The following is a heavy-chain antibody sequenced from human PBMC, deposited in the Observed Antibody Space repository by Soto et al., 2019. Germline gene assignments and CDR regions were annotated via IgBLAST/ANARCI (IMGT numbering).Heavy chain of an antibody. CDR1: GGSISSGGYY. CDR3: ARGSIERSKWELLVGYGMDV. J-gene: IGHJ6*02. CDR2: IYYSGST. Sequence: SETLSLTCTVSGGSISSGGYYWRWIRQHPGRGLEWIGYIYYSGSTYYNPSLKSRVTISVDTSKNQFSLKLSSVTAADTAVYYCARGSIERSKWELLVGYGMDVWGQGTTVTVSS. D-gene: IGHD1-26*01. V-gene: IGHV4-31*03.